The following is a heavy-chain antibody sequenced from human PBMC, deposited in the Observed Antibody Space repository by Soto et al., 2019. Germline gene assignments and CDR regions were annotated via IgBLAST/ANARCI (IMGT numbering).Heavy chain of an antibody. CDR1: GFTFSSYG. V-gene: IGHV3-30*18. J-gene: IGHJ6*02. Sequence: PGGSLRLSCAASGFTFSSYGMHWVRQAPGKGLEWVAVIPYDGSNKYYADSVKGRFTISRDNSKNTLYLQMNSLRAEDTAGYYWAKDYYFWSVYYTNYYSYYGMDVWGQGPTVPVSS. CDR2: IPYDGSNK. D-gene: IGHD3-3*01. CDR3: AKDYYFWSVYYTNYYSYYGMDV.